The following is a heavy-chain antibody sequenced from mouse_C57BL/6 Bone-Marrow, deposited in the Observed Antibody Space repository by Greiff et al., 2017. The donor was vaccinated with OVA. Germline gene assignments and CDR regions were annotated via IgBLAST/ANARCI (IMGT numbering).Heavy chain of an antibody. D-gene: IGHD4-1*01. CDR3: ARDRTGKFDD. CDR2: SRNKANDYTT. V-gene: IGHV7-1*01. J-gene: IGHJ2*01. CDR1: GFTFSDFY. Sequence: EVKLMESGGGLVQSGRSLRLSCATSGFTFSDFYMEWVRQAPGKGLEWIAASRNKANDYTTEYSASVKGRFIVSRDTSQSILYLQMNALRAEDTAIYDCARDRTGKFDDWGQGTTLTVSS.